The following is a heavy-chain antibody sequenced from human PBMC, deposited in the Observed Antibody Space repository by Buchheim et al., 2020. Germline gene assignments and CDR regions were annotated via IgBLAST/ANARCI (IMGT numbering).Heavy chain of an antibody. J-gene: IGHJ4*02. D-gene: IGHD3-10*01. CDR1: GYTFTSYY. CDR2: INPSGGST. CDR3: ARDSGYYGSGSYGGSVDY. V-gene: IGHV1-46*01. Sequence: QVQLVQSGAEVKKPGASVKVSCKASGYTFTSYYMHWVRQAPGQGLEWMGIINPSGGSTSYAQKFQGRVTMTRDTFTSTVYMELSSLRSEDTAVYYCARDSGYYGSGSYGGSVDYWGQGTL.